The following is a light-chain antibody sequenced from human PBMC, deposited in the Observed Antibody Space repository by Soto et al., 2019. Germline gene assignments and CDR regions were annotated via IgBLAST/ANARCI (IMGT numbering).Light chain of an antibody. CDR1: QSVSSN. V-gene: IGKV3-20*01. CDR2: GAS. J-gene: IGKJ1*01. Sequence: EIVMTQSPATLSVSPGERATLSCRASQSVSSNLAWYQQKPGQAPRLLMYGASSRATDIPDRFSGGGSGTDFTLTITRLEPEDFAVYYCQYYCNSPLTFGQGTKVDIK. CDR3: QYYCNSPLT.